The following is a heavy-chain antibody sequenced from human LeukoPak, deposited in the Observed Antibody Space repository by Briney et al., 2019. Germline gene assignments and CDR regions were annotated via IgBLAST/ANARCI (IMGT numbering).Heavy chain of an antibody. CDR2: IYYGGNT. CDR3: ARYHNGYDDY. D-gene: IGHD5-12*01. J-gene: IGHJ4*02. CDR1: GGSMSSSSYY. V-gene: IGHV4-39*02. Sequence: SETLSLTCTVPGGSMSSSSYYWGWIRQPPGKGLEWIGTIYYGGNTYYNPSLKSRVTISLDRSKSHFSLKLSSVTDADTAVYYCARYHNGYDDYWGQGSLVTVSS.